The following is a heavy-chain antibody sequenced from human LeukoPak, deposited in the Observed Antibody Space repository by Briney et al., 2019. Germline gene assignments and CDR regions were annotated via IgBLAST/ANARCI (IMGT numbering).Heavy chain of an antibody. V-gene: IGHV4-34*01. Sequence: PSETLSLTCAVYGGSFSGYYWSWIRQPPGKGLEWIGEINHSGSTNYNPSLKSRVTISVDTSKNQFSLKLSSVTAADTAVYYCARGTTMIVDVIDIWGQGTMVTVSS. D-gene: IGHD3-22*01. CDR3: ARGTTMIVDVIDI. J-gene: IGHJ3*02. CDR2: INHSGST. CDR1: GGSFSGYY.